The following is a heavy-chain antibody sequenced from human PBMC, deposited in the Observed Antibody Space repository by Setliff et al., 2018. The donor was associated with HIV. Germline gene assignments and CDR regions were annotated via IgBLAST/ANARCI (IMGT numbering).Heavy chain of an antibody. CDR1: GYTFNNYY. CDR3: ATSSRIYYYSYMDV. CDR2: INPSDNRT. V-gene: IGHV1-46*02. J-gene: IGHJ6*03. D-gene: IGHD2-2*01. Sequence: GASVKVSCKASGYTFNNYYMHWVRQAPGQGLEWMGIINPSDNRTYYAQKFQGRVTMTRDTSTSSVYMELRSLRSDDTAVYYCATSSRIYYYSYMDVWGKGTTVTVSS.